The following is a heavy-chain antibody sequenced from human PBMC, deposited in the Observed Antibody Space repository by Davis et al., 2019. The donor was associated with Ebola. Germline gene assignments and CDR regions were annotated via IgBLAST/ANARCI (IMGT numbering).Heavy chain of an antibody. V-gene: IGHV3-33*01. D-gene: IGHD2-21*01. CDR2: IWYDGSNK. J-gene: IGHJ6*02. CDR3: ARPYCGGDCYPGGMDV. Sequence: GESLKISCAASGFTFSSYGMHWVRQAPGKGLEWVAVIWYDGSNKYYADSVKGRFTISRDNSKNTLYLQMNSLRAEDTAVYYCARPYCGGDCYPGGMDVWGQGTTVTVSS. CDR1: GFTFSSYG.